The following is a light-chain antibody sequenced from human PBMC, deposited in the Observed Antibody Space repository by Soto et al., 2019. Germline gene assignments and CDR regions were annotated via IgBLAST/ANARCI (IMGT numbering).Light chain of an antibody. J-gene: IGKJ1*01. V-gene: IGKV1-39*01. CDR1: QSISIY. CDR2: SAS. Sequence: DIQMTQSPSSLSASVGDRVTTTCRASQSISIYLNWYQQRSGEAPKLLIYSASSLQSGVPSRFSGTGSGTDFTLTISSLQPADFATYYCQQSYDTPLMFGQGTKVEIK. CDR3: QQSYDTPLM.